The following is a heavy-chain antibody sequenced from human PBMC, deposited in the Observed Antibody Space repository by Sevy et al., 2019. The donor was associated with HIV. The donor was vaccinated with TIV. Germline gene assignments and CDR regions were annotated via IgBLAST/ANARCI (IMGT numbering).Heavy chain of an antibody. V-gene: IGHV3-11*01. CDR1: GFMFSDFY. CDR2: ISSSASTI. CDR3: VRGGRGPYGSSWLWGDY. D-gene: IGHD6-13*01. J-gene: IGHJ4*02. Sequence: GGSLRLSCATSGFMFSDFYMNWIRQAPGKGLEWVSYISSSASTIYYADSRKGRFTISRDNAKNALYLQMNSLRADDTANYYCVRGGRGPYGSSWLWGDYWGQGALVTVSS.